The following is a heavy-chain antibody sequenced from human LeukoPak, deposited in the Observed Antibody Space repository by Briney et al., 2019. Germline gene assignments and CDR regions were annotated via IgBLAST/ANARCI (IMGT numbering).Heavy chain of an antibody. D-gene: IGHD3-3*01. CDR2: IKSKTDGGTT. CDR1: GFTFSNAW. Sequence: PGGSLRLSCAASGFTFSNAWMSWVRQAPGKGLEWVGRIKSKTDGGTTDYAAPVKGRFTISRDDSKNTLYLQMNSLKTEDTAVYYCTTDSHLYDFWSGYYFGEPMDVWGKGTTVTVSS. J-gene: IGHJ6*04. V-gene: IGHV3-15*01. CDR3: TTDSHLYDFWSGYYFGEPMDV.